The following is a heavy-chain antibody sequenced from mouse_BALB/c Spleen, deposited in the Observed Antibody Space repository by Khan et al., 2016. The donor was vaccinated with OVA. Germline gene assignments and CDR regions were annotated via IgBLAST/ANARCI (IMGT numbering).Heavy chain of an antibody. J-gene: IGHJ3*01. V-gene: IGHV5-9-3*01. CDR2: ISSDGDYT. D-gene: IGHD2-1*01. CDR3: ARAPYGKFAY. CDR1: GFTFSTYA. Sequence: EVELVESGGGLVKPGGSLKLSCAASGFTFSTYAMSWVRQTPEKRLEWVATISSDGDYTYYPDNVTGRFTISRDNAQNTLYLQMSSLRSEDTAIYYCARAPYGKFAYWGKGTLVTVSA.